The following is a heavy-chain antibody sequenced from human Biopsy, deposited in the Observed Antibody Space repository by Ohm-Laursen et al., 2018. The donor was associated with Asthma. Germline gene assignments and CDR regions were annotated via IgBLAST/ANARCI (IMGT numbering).Heavy chain of an antibody. CDR1: GGSINNFY. V-gene: IGHV4-59*01. CDR2: VYYSGST. Sequence: TLSLTCTVSGGSINNFYWSWIRQPPGKGLESIGHVYYSGSTNYNPSLKSRVTISIDASKNQFSLKLTSVTAADTAVYYCARGVDRVTGLLDHFDSWGQGTLVPVSS. CDR3: ARGVDRVTGLLDHFDS. D-gene: IGHD2-21*02. J-gene: IGHJ4*02.